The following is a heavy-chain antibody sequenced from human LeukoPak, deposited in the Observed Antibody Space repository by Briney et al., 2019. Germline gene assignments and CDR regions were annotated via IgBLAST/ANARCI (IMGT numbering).Heavy chain of an antibody. CDR1: GAFINNSYYF. V-gene: IGHV4-39*07. CDR3: ARGDYDPTNNWFDP. D-gene: IGHD3-16*01. Sequence: KPSETLSLTCTVSGAFINNSYYFWGWIRQPPGKGLEWIGTIYYSGSTYHNPSLKSRVTISVDTSKHQFFLRLNFVTAADTAVYYCARGDYDPTNNWFDPWGQGNLVTVSS. CDR2: IYYSGST. J-gene: IGHJ5*02.